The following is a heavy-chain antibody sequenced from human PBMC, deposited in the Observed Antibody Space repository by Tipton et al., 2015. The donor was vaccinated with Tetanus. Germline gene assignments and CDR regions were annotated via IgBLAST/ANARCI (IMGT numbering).Heavy chain of an antibody. CDR3: ARVRAYESGSFYSAFDS. V-gene: IGHV3-7*01. Sequence: GSLRLSCAASGFTFGTYWMSWVRQAPGKGLEWVANIKKDGSEEYYVDSVKGRFTIFRDNAQNSLYLQMNSVRAEDAAVYYCARVRAYESGSFYSAFDSWGQGTLVTVSS. CDR1: GFTFGTYW. CDR2: IKKDGSEE. J-gene: IGHJ4*02. D-gene: IGHD3-10*01.